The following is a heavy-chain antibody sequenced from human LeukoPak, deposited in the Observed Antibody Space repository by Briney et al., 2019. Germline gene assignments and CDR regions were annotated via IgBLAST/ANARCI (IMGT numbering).Heavy chain of an antibody. D-gene: IGHD2-8*01. V-gene: IGHV4-59*01. CDR1: GGSISSSF. J-gene: IGHJ4*02. Sequence: SETLSVTCTVSGGSISSSFWSGIRQPPGKGLEWIGYIYHSGSTNYNPSLKSRVTISVDTSKNQFSLKLSSVTAADTAVYYCARDRVGMVFWGQGSLVTVSS. CDR3: ARDRVGMVF. CDR2: IYHSGST.